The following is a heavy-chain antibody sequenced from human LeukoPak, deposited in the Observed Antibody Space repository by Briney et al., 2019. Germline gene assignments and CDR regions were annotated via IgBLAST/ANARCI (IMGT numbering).Heavy chain of an antibody. CDR1: GFTFSIFG. D-gene: IGHD1-26*01. V-gene: IGHV3-23*01. Sequence: GGSLRLSCAASGFTFSIFGMSWVRQAPGKGLEWVSGISNSGGSTNYADSVKGRFTISRDNSKNTLYLQMNSLRAEDTAVYYCAKGREGFDYWGQGTLVTVSS. CDR2: ISNSGGST. CDR3: AKGREGFDY. J-gene: IGHJ4*02.